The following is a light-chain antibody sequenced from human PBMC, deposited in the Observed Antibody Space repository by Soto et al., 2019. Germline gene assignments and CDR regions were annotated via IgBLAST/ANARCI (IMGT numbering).Light chain of an antibody. Sequence: DIHMTDSPSSLSASVGDRVTISCRASQTAIGYLNWYQQKPGKAPKLLIYDASNLQRGVPSRFTGSGSGKEFSLTISSLQPEDFATYYCQQSYSTLLTIGGGNKVDIX. CDR1: QTAIGY. V-gene: IGKV1-39*01. J-gene: IGKJ4*01. CDR2: DAS. CDR3: QQSYSTLLT.